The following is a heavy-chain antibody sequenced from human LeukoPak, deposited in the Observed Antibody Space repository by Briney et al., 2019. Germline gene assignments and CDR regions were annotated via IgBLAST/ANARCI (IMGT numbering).Heavy chain of an antibody. V-gene: IGHV3-30*02. CDR1: GFTFGSYG. Sequence: GGSLRLSCAASGFTFGSYGMHWVRQAPGKGLDWVAFVRYDGNNPYYSASVKGRFIISRGNSKNTLFLQMNSLRAEDSARYYCAKVACTSSGCYFRSGNWFDPWGQGTLVTVSS. J-gene: IGHJ5*02. D-gene: IGHD2-2*01. CDR3: AKVACTSSGCYFRSGNWFDP. CDR2: VRYDGNNP.